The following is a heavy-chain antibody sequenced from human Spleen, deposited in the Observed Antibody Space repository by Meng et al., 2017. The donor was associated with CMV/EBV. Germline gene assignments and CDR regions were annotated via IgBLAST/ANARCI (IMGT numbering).Heavy chain of an antibody. J-gene: IGHJ4*02. CDR2: IYSGDST. V-gene: IGHV3-53*01. Sequence: GESLKISCAASGFTVSSNYMSWVRQAPGKGLDWVSVIYSGDSTYYADSVKGRFTISRDNSNNTLDLQMNSLRAEDTAVYFCARDRGGYVDYWVQGTLVTVSS. CDR3: ARDRGGYVDY. CDR1: GFTVSSNY. D-gene: IGHD5-12*01.